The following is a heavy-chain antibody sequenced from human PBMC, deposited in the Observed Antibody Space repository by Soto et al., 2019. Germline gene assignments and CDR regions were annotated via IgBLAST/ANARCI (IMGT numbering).Heavy chain of an antibody. D-gene: IGHD5-12*01. CDR3: ARDRVDIVATISDYYYGMDV. J-gene: IGHJ6*02. CDR1: GFTVSSNY. V-gene: IGHV3-66*01. CDR2: IYSGGST. Sequence: HPGGSLRLSCAASGFTVSSNYMSWFRQAPGKGLEWVSVIYSGGSTYYADSVKGRFTISRDNSKNTLYLQMNSLRAEDTAVYYCARDRVDIVATISDYYYGMDVWGQGTTVTVSS.